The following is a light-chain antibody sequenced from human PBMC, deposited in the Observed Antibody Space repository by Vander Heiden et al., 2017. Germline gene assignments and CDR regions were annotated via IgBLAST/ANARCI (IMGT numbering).Light chain of an antibody. J-gene: IGKJ4*01. CDR2: DAS. Sequence: AIQLTQSPSSLSASVGDRVTITCRASQGISSALAWYQQKPGKAPKLLIYDASSFESGVPSTFSGSGSATDFTLTIISLQPEDFATYYCQQVYSYPNTFGGGTKVEIK. CDR3: QQVYSYPNT. CDR1: QGISSA. V-gene: IGKV1-13*02.